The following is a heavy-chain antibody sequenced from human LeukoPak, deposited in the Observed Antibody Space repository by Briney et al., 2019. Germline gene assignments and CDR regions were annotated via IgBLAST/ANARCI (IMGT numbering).Heavy chain of an antibody. CDR1: GYTFIDYY. CDR3: ARDVFAAYTTHHKFDP. CDR2: MNPNTGGT. V-gene: IGHV1-2*02. Sequence: ASVKVSCKASGYTFIDYYMHWARQAPGQGLEWVGWMNPNTGGTNYAQKYQGRVTMTSDTSITTFYMELSNLESADTAIYYCARDVFAAYTTHHKFDPWGQGTLVTVSS. D-gene: IGHD2-2*02. J-gene: IGHJ5*02.